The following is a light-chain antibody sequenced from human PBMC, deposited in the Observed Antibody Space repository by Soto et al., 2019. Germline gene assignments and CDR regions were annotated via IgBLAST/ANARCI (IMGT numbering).Light chain of an antibody. CDR1: QSISAW. CDR3: QQYHSYPLT. V-gene: IGKV1-5*03. J-gene: IGKJ5*01. Sequence: DIQMTQSPSTLSASVGERVTITCRASQSISAWLAWYQQKPGKAPKLLIYKASNVESGVPSRFSGSGSGTEFTLTISSLQPDDFATYYCQQYHSYPLTFGQGTPLEIK. CDR2: KAS.